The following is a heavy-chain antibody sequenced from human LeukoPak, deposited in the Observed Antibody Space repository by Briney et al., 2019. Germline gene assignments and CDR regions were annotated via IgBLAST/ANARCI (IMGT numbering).Heavy chain of an antibody. CDR2: VYHSGST. J-gene: IGHJ4*02. CDR3: ARLGAYYYDTSGYYYNRYFDY. CDR1: SYSISSGYY. V-gene: IGHV4-38-2*01. D-gene: IGHD3-22*01. Sequence: PSETLSLTCSVSSYSISSGYYWGWVRQSPGEGLEWIGSVYHSGSTYYNPSLKSPVTISVDTSKNQFSLKLSSVTAADTAMYYSARLGAYYYDTSGYYYNRYFDYWGQGTLVTVSS.